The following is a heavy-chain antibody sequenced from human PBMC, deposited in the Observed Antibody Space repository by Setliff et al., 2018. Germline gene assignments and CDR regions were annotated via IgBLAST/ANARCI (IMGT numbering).Heavy chain of an antibody. Sequence: LRLSCAASGFTFSPYAMSWVRQAPGKGLEWVSTIYSGDRNTFYTDSVKGRFTIFRESSKNTLYLYMTSLRAEDTAVYYCARRLPYFGMDVWGQGTTVTVSS. V-gene: IGHV3-23*03. D-gene: IGHD2-15*01. CDR3: ARRLPYFGMDV. J-gene: IGHJ6*02. CDR2: IYSGDRNT. CDR1: GFTFSPYA.